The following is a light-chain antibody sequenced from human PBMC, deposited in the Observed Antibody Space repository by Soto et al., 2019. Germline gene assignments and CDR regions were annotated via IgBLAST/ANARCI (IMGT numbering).Light chain of an antibody. CDR2: GAS. CDR1: QSIADNS. Sequence: EIVLTQSPATLSLSPGERATLTCWASQSIADNSLAWYQHRPGLAPRLLVYGASSRATGIPDRFSGGGAGTHFTLTIDRLAPEDFAVYYCQQYGSSPFTFGPGTKVDIK. J-gene: IGKJ3*01. V-gene: IGKV3D-20*01. CDR3: QQYGSSPFT.